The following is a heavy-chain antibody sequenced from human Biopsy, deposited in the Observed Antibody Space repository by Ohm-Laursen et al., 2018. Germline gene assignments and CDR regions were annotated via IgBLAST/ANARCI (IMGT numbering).Heavy chain of an antibody. V-gene: IGHV3-23*01. CDR3: ARGPSGVATIG. J-gene: IGHJ4*02. CDR2: TNNNGGRT. D-gene: IGHD5-24*01. Sequence: SLRLSCAASGFTFSSYAMSWVRQSPGKGLEWVSSTNNNGGRTYYTDSVKGRFTISRDNSKNTLYLQMSSLRAKDTAVYYCARGPSGVATIGRGQGTLVTVSS. CDR1: GFTFSSYA.